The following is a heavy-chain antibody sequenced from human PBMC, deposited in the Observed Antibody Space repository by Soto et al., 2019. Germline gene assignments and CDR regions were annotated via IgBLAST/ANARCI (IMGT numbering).Heavy chain of an antibody. V-gene: IGHV4-4*02. CDR2: IYHSGST. CDR3: AIFLVSRGNDPECNSRGRHV. D-gene: IGHD3-22*01. CDR1: GGTISSRNW. J-gene: IGHJ6*03. Sequence: SVPLSLTCAVSGGTISSRNWWSRVRQPPGKGLEWIGEIYHSGSTNYNPSLKSRVTISVDKSKNQFSLKLSSVTAADTAVYYCAIFLVSRGNDPECNSRGRHVWGKGPPVTVS.